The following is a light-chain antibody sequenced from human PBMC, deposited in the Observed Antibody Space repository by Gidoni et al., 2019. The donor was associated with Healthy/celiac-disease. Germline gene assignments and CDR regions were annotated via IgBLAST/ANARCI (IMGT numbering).Light chain of an antibody. CDR3: QQYDSSFWR. J-gene: IGKJ1*01. CDR2: GAS. Sequence: EIELTQSPGTLSLSPGERATLSCRASQTVGSNSLAWYQQKPGQAPRLLIYGASSRATGIPDRFSGSGSGTDFTLTISRLEPEDFAVYYCQQYDSSFWRFGQGTKVEIK. CDR1: QTVGSNS. V-gene: IGKV3-20*01.